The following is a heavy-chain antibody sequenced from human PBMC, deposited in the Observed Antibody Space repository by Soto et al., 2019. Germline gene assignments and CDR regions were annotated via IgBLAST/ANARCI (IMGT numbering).Heavy chain of an antibody. Sequence: QVQLVQSGAEVKKPGSSVKVSCKASGGTFSSYAISWVRQAPGQGLEWMGGIIPIFGTANYAQKFQGRVTITADESTSKAYMELSSLRSEDTAVYYCARDGGRAAAGTNWFDPWGQGTLVTVSS. D-gene: IGHD6-13*01. CDR1: GGTFSSYA. J-gene: IGHJ5*02. CDR3: ARDGGRAAAGTNWFDP. CDR2: IIPIFGTA. V-gene: IGHV1-69*01.